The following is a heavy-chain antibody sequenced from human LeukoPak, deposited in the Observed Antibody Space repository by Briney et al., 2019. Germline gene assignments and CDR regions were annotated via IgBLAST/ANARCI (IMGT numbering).Heavy chain of an antibody. J-gene: IGHJ4*02. CDR1: GFTFDDYA. CDR2: ISWNSGSI. V-gene: IGHV3-9*01. CDR3: AKDLYPRLRLGELSFDY. D-gene: IGHD3-16*02. Sequence: GRSLRLSCAASGFTFDDYAMHWVRQAPGKGLEWVSGISWNSGSIGYADSVKGRFTISRDNAKNSLYLQMNSLRAEDTALYYCAKDLYPRLRLGELSFDYWGQGTLVTVSS.